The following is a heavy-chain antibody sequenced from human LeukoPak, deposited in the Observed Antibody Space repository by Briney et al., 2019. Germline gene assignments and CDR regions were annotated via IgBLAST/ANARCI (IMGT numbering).Heavy chain of an antibody. CDR2: IYYSGST. CDR3: ASGSPGYYYGMDV. Sequence: NPSETLSLTCTVSGGSISSSSYYWGWIRQPPGKGLEWIGSIYYSGSTYYSPSLKSRVTISVDTSKNQFSLKLSSVTAADTAVYYCASGSPGYYYGMDVWGQGTTVTVSS. D-gene: IGHD1-26*01. CDR1: GGSISSSSYY. V-gene: IGHV4-39*07. J-gene: IGHJ6*02.